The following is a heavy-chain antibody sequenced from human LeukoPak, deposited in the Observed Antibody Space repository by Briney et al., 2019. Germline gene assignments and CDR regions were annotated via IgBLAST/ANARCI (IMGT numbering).Heavy chain of an antibody. CDR3: AKGRYGTTGTTDPFDY. J-gene: IGHJ4*02. D-gene: IGHD1-1*01. Sequence: GGSLRLSCAASGFTFSNYAMSWVRQAPGKGLEWVAVISYDGSNKYYADSVKGRFTISRDNSKNTLYLQMNSLRAEDTAVYYCAKGRYGTTGTTDPFDYWGQGTLVTVSS. CDR2: ISYDGSNK. CDR1: GFTFSNYA. V-gene: IGHV3-30-3*01.